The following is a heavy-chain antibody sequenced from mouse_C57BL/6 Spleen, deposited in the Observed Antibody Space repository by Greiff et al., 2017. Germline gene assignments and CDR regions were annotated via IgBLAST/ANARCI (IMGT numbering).Heavy chain of an antibody. CDR3: ARPDYYGRDYAMDY. CDR1: GYTFTSYW. V-gene: IGHV1-55*01. D-gene: IGHD1-1*01. CDR2: IYPGSGST. J-gene: IGHJ4*01. Sequence: QVQLQQPGAELVKPGASVKMSCKASGYTFTSYWITWVKQRPGQGLEWIGDIYPGSGSTNSNEKFKSKATLTVDTSSSTAYMQLSSLTSEDSAVYYCARPDYYGRDYAMDYWGQGTSVTVSS.